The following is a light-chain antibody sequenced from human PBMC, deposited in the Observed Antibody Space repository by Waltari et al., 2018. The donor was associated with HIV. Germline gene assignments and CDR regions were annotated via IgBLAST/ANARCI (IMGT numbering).Light chain of an antibody. CDR3: SLYTSSSTWV. CDR2: EVS. Sequence: QSALTQPPSVSGSPGQSVTISCTGTSIDCGSYNRFSWYQQPPGTAPKLMIYEVSNRPSGVPDRFSGSKSGNTASLTISGLQAEDEADYYCSLYTSSSTWVFGGGTKLTVL. J-gene: IGLJ3*02. CDR1: SIDCGSYNR. V-gene: IGLV2-18*01.